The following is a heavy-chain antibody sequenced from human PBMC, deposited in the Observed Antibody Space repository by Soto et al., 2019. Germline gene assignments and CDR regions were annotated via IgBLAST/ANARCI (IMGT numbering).Heavy chain of an antibody. Sequence: QVQLQESGPGLVKPSQTVSLTCTDFGGSISSGDYYWSWIRQPPGKDLECIGYIYYSGSTYYNPSLKSRVTLSVDTSKNQFSLKLSSVTAADTAVYYCARGPDPRVVLFDYWGQGTLVTVSS. CDR2: IYYSGST. J-gene: IGHJ4*02. CDR1: GGSISSGDYY. CDR3: ARGPDPRVVLFDY. V-gene: IGHV4-30-4*01. D-gene: IGHD2-15*01.